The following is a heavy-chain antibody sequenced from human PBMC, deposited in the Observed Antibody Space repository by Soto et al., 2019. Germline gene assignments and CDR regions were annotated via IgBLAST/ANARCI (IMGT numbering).Heavy chain of an antibody. CDR1: GFTFSSYC. J-gene: IGHJ3*02. Sequence: GGSLRLSCAASGFTFSSYCMHWVRQAPGKGLEWVAVIWYDGSNKYYADSVKGRFTISRDNSKNTLYLQMNSLRAEDTAVYYCARDRAAADIDAFDIWGQGTMVTVS. V-gene: IGHV3-33*01. CDR3: ARDRAAADIDAFDI. CDR2: IWYDGSNK. D-gene: IGHD6-13*01.